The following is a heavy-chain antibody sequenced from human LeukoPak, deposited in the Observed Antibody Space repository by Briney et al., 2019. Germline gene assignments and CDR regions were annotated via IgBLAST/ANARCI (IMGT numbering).Heavy chain of an antibody. D-gene: IGHD3-22*01. CDR3: ARAPIGGDYYDSSGPIDY. J-gene: IGHJ4*02. Sequence: PGGSLRLSCAASGFTFSSYSMNWVRQAPGKGLEWVSSISSSSSYIYYADSVKGRFTISRDNAKNSLYLQMNSLRAEDTAVYYCARAPIGGDYYDSSGPIDYWGQGTLVTVSS. CDR1: GFTFSSYS. V-gene: IGHV3-21*01. CDR2: ISSSSSYI.